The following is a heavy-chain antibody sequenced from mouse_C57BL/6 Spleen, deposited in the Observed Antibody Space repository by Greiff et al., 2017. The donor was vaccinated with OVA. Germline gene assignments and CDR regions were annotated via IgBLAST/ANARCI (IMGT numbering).Heavy chain of an antibody. V-gene: IGHV1-55*01. D-gene: IGHD1-1*01. CDR3: ARGTTVVATGDWYFDF. J-gene: IGHJ1*03. CDR1: GYTFTSYW. Sequence: QVQLQQPGAELVKPGASVKMSCKASGYTFTSYWITWVKQRPGQGLEWIGDIYPGSGSTNYNEKFKSKATLTVDTSSSTAYLHLSSLTSEDSAVYYCARGTTVVATGDWYFDFWGTGTTVTVSS. CDR2: IYPGSGST.